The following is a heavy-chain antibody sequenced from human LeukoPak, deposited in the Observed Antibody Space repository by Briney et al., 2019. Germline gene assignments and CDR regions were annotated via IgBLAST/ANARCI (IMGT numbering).Heavy chain of an antibody. Sequence: SETLSLTCTVSDGSINGDYWSWIRQPPGKGLEWIGYIYYSGSTSYNPSLKSRVTISIDTSKKQFSLKLSSVTAADTAVYYCARTEGDYGSGSYFGLFDYWGQGTLVTVSS. CDR2: IYYSGST. D-gene: IGHD3-10*01. CDR3: ARTEGDYGSGSYFGLFDY. V-gene: IGHV4-59*01. CDR1: DGSINGDY. J-gene: IGHJ4*02.